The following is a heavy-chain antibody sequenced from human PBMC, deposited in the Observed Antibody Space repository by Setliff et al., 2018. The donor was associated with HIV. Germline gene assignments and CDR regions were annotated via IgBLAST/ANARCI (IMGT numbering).Heavy chain of an antibody. Sequence: PSETLSLTCTVSGGSISSGGYYWSWIRQHPGKGLEWIGYIYYSGSTYYNPSLKSLVTISVDTSKNQFSLKLSSVTAADTAVYYCARGASNPGTNWFDPWGQGTLVTVSS. V-gene: IGHV4-31*01. D-gene: IGHD2-2*01. CDR3: ARGASNPGTNWFDP. J-gene: IGHJ5*02. CDR2: IYYSGST. CDR1: GGSISSGGYY.